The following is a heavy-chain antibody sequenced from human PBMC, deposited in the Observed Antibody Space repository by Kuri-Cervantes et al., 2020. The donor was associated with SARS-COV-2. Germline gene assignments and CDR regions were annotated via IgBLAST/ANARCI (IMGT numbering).Heavy chain of an antibody. J-gene: IGHJ6*02. CDR3: ASWRNFDYGDYANYYYFGMDV. CDR1: GFTFSSYS. V-gene: IGHV3-48*02. D-gene: IGHD4-17*01. CDR2: ISGSSTM. Sequence: GGSLRLSCAASGFTFSSYSMNWVRQAPGKGLEWVSYISGSSTMYYADSVKDRFTISRDNAKNSLYLQMNSLRDEDTAVYYCASWRNFDYGDYANYYYFGMDVWGQGTTVTVSS.